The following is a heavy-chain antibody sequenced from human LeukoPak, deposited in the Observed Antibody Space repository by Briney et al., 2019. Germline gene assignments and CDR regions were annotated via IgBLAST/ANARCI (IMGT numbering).Heavy chain of an antibody. CDR3: ATRHPDGAFDI. Sequence: SETLSLTCTVSVGSISSSSYYWGWIRQPPGKGLEWIGSIYYSGSTYYNPSLKSRVTISVDTSKNQFSLKLSSVTAADTAVYYCATRHPDGAFDIWGQGTMVTVSS. J-gene: IGHJ3*02. CDR1: VGSISSSSYY. CDR2: IYYSGST. V-gene: IGHV4-39*01.